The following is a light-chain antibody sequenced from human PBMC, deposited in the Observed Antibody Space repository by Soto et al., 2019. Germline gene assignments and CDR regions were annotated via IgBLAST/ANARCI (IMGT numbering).Light chain of an antibody. V-gene: IGKV3-20*01. CDR1: QSVSSSY. CDR3: QQYGSSLFT. J-gene: IGKJ3*01. CDR2: GAS. Sequence: EIVLTQSPGTLSLSPGERATLSCRGSQSVSSSYLAWYQQKPGQAPRLLIYGASSRATGIPDRLSGSGSGTDFTLTVSRLEPEDFAVYYCQQYGSSLFTFGPGTKVDIK.